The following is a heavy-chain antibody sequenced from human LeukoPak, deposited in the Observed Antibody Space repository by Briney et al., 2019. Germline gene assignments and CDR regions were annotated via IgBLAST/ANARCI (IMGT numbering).Heavy chain of an antibody. D-gene: IGHD5-12*01. V-gene: IGHV3-11*05. CDR3: ASDPVDVSITPIY. CDR1: VTTFRASY. J-gene: IGHJ4*02. CDR2: ISSSSSYT. Sequence: GGSLRLSCAASVTTFRASYMSSIRQAPGKGLEWVSDISSSSSYTNYADSVKGRFTISRDNAKNSLYLQMNSLRVDDTAVYYCASDPVDVSITPIYWGQGTLVTVSS.